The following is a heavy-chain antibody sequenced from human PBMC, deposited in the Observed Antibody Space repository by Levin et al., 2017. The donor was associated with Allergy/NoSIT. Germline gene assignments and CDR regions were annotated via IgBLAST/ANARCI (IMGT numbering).Heavy chain of an antibody. D-gene: IGHD4-17*01. CDR1: GYTFTSYA. V-gene: IGHV1-3*01. CDR2: INAGNGNT. J-gene: IGHJ4*02. Sequence: GESLKISCKASGYTFTSYAMHWVRQAPGQRLEWMGWINAGNGNTKYSQKFQGRVTITRDTSASTAYMELSSLRSEDTAVYYCARGSYGDYVRYWGQGTLVTVSS. CDR3: ARGSYGDYVRY.